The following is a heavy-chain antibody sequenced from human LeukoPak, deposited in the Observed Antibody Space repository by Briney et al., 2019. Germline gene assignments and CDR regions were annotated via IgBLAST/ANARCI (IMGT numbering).Heavy chain of an antibody. V-gene: IGHV4-59*01. CDR1: GGSINNNY. J-gene: IGHJ5*02. D-gene: IGHD3-10*01. Sequence: SETLSLTCTVSGGSINNNYWSWIRQPPGKGLEWIGDIYYSGSTNYNPSLKSRVTISVDTSKNQFSLNLSSVTAADTAVYYCARATRVVRGTNWFDPWGQGTLVTVSS. CDR3: ARATRVVRGTNWFDP. CDR2: IYYSGST.